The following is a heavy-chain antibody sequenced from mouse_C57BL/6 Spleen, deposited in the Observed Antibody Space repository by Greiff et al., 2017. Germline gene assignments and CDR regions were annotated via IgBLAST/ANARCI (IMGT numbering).Heavy chain of an antibody. Sequence: EVQLQQSGPELVKPGASVKIPCKASGYTFTDYNMDWVKQSHGKSLEWFGDINPNNGGTIYNQKFKGKATLTVDKSSSTAYMELRSLTSEDTAVYYCARSLIYYDYDKGAWFAYWGQGTLVTVSA. V-gene: IGHV1-18*01. D-gene: IGHD2-4*01. CDR1: GYTFTDYN. CDR2: INPNNGGT. J-gene: IGHJ3*01. CDR3: ARSLIYYDYDKGAWFAY.